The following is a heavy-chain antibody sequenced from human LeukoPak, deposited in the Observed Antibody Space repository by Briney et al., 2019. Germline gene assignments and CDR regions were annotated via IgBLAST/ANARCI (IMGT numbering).Heavy chain of an antibody. CDR1: GFTFSNSG. J-gene: IGHJ5*02. D-gene: IGHD2-2*01. Sequence: PVGSLRLSCAASGFTFSNSGMNWVRQAPGKGLEWVSGISGSGDATHYADSVKGRFTISRDNSKSTLFLQLDSLRDDDTAVYFCAKNAALPYCTSTSCPIDPWGQGTLVTVSS. CDR3: AKNAALPYCTSTSCPIDP. V-gene: IGHV3-23*01. CDR2: ISGSGDAT.